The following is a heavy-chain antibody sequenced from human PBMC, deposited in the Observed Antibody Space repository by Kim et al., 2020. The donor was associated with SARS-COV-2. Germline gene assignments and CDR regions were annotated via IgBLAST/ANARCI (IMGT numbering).Heavy chain of an antibody. V-gene: IGHV3-30*18. CDR2: ISYDGSNK. CDR3: AKDLSIAVAGLIDY. Sequence: GGSLRLSCAASGFTFSSYGMHWVRQAPGKGLEWVAVISYDGSNKYYADSVKGRFTISRDNSKNTLYLQMNSLRAEDTAVYYCAKDLSIAVAGLIDYWGQGTLVTVSS. CDR1: GFTFSSYG. D-gene: IGHD6-19*01. J-gene: IGHJ4*02.